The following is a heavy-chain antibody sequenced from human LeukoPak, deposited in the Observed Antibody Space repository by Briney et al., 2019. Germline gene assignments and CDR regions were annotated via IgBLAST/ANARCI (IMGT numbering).Heavy chain of an antibody. CDR2: INWNGGST. CDR3: ARATHYYESSGYDY. J-gene: IGHJ4*02. CDR1: GFTFDDYG. D-gene: IGHD3-22*01. Sequence: GGSLRLSCAASGFTFDDYGMSWVRQAPGKGLEWVSGINWNGGSTGYADSVKGRFTVSRDNAKNSLYLQMNSLRAEDTALYYCARATHYYESSGYDYWGQGTLVTVSS. V-gene: IGHV3-20*04.